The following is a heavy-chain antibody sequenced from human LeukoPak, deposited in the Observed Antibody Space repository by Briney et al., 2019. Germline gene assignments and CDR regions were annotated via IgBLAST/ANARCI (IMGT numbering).Heavy chain of an antibody. V-gene: IGHV3-30*04. Sequence: GGSLRLSCAASGFTFRSYAMHWVRQAPGKGLEWVAVISYDGSNKYYAESVKGRFTISRDNSKNTLYLQMNSLRAEDTAVYYCARDISGSYYPYWGQGTLVTVSS. CDR2: ISYDGSNK. J-gene: IGHJ4*02. CDR1: GFTFRSYA. D-gene: IGHD1-26*01. CDR3: ARDISGSYYPY.